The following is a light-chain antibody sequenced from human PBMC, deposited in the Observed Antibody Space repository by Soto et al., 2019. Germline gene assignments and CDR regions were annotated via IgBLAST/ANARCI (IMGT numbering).Light chain of an antibody. J-gene: IGKJ1*01. CDR1: QSVSSN. CDR3: QQYNNWPPKT. V-gene: IGKV3-15*01. Sequence: RTQSPSTLSASVGGRVTVACRSSQSVSSNLAWYQQKPGQAPRLLIYGASTRATGIPARFSGSGSGTEFTLTISSLQSEDFAVYYCQQYNNWPPKTFGQGTKVDI. CDR2: GAS.